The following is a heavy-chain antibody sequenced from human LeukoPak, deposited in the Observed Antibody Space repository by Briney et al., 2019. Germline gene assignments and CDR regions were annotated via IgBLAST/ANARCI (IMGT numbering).Heavy chain of an antibody. CDR1: GGSISSSSYY. CDR3: SRESGAFCPFGY. J-gene: IGHJ4*02. D-gene: IGHD1-26*01. V-gene: IGHV4-39*07. Sequence: SETLSLTCTVSGGSISSSSYYWGWIRQPPGKGLEWIGSIYYSGSTYYNPSLKSRVTISVDTSKNQFSLKLSSVTAADTAIYYCSRESGAFCPFGYWGQGTLVTVPP. CDR2: IYYSGST.